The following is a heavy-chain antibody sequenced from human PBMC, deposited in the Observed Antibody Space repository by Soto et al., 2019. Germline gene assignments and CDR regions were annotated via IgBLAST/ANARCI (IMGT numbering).Heavy chain of an antibody. V-gene: IGHV1-3*01. CDR3: ARGSYYYESSGYYPDY. CDR1: GYTFANYA. J-gene: IGHJ4*02. D-gene: IGHD3-22*01. CDR2: INASNGNP. Sequence: GASVKVSCKASGYTFANYAIHWVRQAPGQRLEWMGWINASNGNPKYSQKFQDRVTISRDTPATTAYMEMSSLRSEDTAVYYCARGSYYYESSGYYPDYWGQGTLVTVSS.